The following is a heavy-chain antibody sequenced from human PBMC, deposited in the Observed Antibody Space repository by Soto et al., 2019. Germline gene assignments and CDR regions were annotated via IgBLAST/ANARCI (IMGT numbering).Heavy chain of an antibody. CDR1: GFTFSSYA. D-gene: IGHD2-21*02. Sequence: GGSLRLSCAASGFTFSSYAMSWVRQAPGKGLEWVSAISGSGGSTYYADSVKGRFTISRDNSKNTLYLQMNSLRAEDTAVYYCAKVITPYCGGDCDFTDYWGQGTLVTVSS. CDR3: AKVITPYCGGDCDFTDY. CDR2: ISGSGGST. J-gene: IGHJ4*02. V-gene: IGHV3-23*01.